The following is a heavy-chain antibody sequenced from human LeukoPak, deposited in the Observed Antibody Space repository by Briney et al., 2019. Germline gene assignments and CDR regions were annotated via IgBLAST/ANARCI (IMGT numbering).Heavy chain of an antibody. Sequence: PGGSLRLSCTASGLTFSSYGMHWVRQAPGKGLEWVSAINDDGSSTYYADSVKGRFIISRDNAKNSLYLQMNSLRAEDTAVYYCARDSGGSCLAYWGQGTLVTVSS. CDR3: ARDSGGSCLAY. CDR2: INDDGSST. J-gene: IGHJ4*02. V-gene: IGHV3-NL1*01. CDR1: GLTFSSYG. D-gene: IGHD2-15*01.